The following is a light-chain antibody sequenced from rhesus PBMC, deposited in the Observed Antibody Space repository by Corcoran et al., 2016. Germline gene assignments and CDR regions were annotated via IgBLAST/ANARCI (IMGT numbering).Light chain of an antibody. CDR3: QQGYNTPT. J-gene: IGKJ4*01. CDR2: APS. V-gene: IGKV1-18*01. Sequence: DIQMTQSPSSLSASVGDKVTITCRASQGISSWLDWYQQKPGKAPKLLIYAPSSLKSGVPSRFSGSGSGTYYTLTISSLQPEDFATYYCQQGYNTPTFGGGTKVEIK. CDR1: QGISSW.